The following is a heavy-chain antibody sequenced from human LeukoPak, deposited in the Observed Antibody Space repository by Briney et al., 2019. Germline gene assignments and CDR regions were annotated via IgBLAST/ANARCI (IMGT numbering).Heavy chain of an antibody. CDR2: INHSGST. CDR1: GGSFSGYY. D-gene: IGHD3-22*01. CDR3: ARRARYYDSSGYYPYYYYYYMDV. J-gene: IGHJ6*03. Sequence: PSETLSLTCAVYGGSFSGYYWSWIRQPPRKGLEWIGEINHSGSTNYNPSLKSRVTISVDTSKNQFSLKLSSVTAADTAVYYCARRARYYDSSGYYPYYYYYYMDVWGKGTTVTISS. V-gene: IGHV4-34*01.